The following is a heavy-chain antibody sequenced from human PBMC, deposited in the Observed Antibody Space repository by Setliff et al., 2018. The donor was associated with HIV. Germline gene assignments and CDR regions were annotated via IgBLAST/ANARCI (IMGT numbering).Heavy chain of an antibody. CDR1: GYSISSGYY. J-gene: IGHJ6*03. Sequence: SETLSLTCAVSGYSISSGYYWGWIRQPPGKGLEWIGSIYHSGSTYYNPSLKCRVTISVDTSKNQFSLKLSSVTAADTAVYYCARGRSRWTYYNYYYMDVWGKGTTVTVSS. CDR3: ARGRSRWTYYNYYYMDV. V-gene: IGHV4-38-2*01. CDR2: IYHSGST. D-gene: IGHD6-13*01.